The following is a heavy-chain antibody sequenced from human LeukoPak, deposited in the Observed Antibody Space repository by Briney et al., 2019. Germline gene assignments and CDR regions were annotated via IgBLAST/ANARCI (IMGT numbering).Heavy chain of an antibody. CDR2: MNPNSGNT. Sequence: GASVKVSCKTSGYRFTSYDMNWVRQTTGLGLEWMGWMNPNSGNTGYAQKFQGRVTMTRDTSISTAYMELSRLRSDDTAVYYCARGSPYYYDSSDAFDIWGQGTMVTVSS. J-gene: IGHJ3*02. CDR1: GYRFTSYD. V-gene: IGHV1-8*01. D-gene: IGHD3-22*01. CDR3: ARGSPYYYDSSDAFDI.